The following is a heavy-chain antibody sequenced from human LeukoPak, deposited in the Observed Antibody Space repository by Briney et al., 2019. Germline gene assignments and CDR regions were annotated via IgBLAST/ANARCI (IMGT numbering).Heavy chain of an antibody. CDR1: GYTFTSYE. CDR2: MNPNTGNT. J-gene: IGHJ4*02. Sequence: GASVKVSCKASGYTFTSYEINWVRQATGQGLEWMGWMNPNTGNTGYARNFQGRVTMTSDTSITTAYMELNSLTSEDTAVYYCARGGFPSASWGQGTLVTVSS. CDR3: ARGGFPSAS. V-gene: IGHV1-8*01. D-gene: IGHD2-2*01.